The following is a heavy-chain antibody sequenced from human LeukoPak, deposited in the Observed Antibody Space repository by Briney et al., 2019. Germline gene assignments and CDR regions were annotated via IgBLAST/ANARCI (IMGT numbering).Heavy chain of an antibody. CDR2: INPNSGGT. V-gene: IGHV1-2*02. CDR3: ARAGWFGDLTFDI. D-gene: IGHD3-10*01. Sequence: ASVKVSCKASGYIFTGYYIHWVRQAPGQGLEWMGWINPNSGGTSYAQRFRGRVTMTRDTSISTAYMDLSRLRSDDTAVYYCARAGWFGDLTFDIWGQGTMVTVSS. J-gene: IGHJ3*02. CDR1: GYIFTGYY.